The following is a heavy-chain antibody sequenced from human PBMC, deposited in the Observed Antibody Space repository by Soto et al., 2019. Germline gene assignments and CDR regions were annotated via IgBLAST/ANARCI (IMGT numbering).Heavy chain of an antibody. D-gene: IGHD3-22*01. Sequence: PSETLSLTCTVSGGSITSSYWSWVRQAPGKGLEWVSVIYSGGSTYYADSVKGRFTISRDNSKNTLYLQMNSLRAEDTAVYYCAREDYYDSSGYYGYWGQGTLVTVSS. CDR1: GGSITSSY. J-gene: IGHJ4*02. V-gene: IGHV3-53*01. CDR2: IYSGGST. CDR3: AREDYYDSSGYYGY.